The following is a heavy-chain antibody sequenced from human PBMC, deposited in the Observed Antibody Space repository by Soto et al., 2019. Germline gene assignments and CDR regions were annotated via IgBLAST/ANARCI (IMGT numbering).Heavy chain of an antibody. CDR1: GYSFTSYW. CDR3: ARDKGYCSDTSCPDFDY. Sequence: KGSGYSFTSYWIGWVRQMPGKGLEWMGIIYPGDSDTRYSPSFQGQVTISADKSISTAYLQWSSLKASDTSMYYCARDKGYCSDTSCPDFDYWGQGTLVTVSS. CDR2: IYPGDSDT. J-gene: IGHJ4*02. V-gene: IGHV5-51*01. D-gene: IGHD2-15*01.